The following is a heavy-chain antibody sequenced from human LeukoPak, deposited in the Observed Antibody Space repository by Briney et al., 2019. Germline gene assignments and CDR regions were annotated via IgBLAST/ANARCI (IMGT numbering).Heavy chain of an antibody. V-gene: IGHV3-74*01. CDR1: GFTFSNYW. J-gene: IGHJ4*02. CDR3: ARTAYSDYSLGF. Sequence: GGSLRLSWAAAGFTFSNYWTHWVRQAPGKGLVWVSLISSDVSSTSYADSVKVRFTSSRDNANNTLYLHMSSLRGEDRAVYYCARTAYSDYSLGFWGQGTLVTVSS. CDR2: ISSDVSST. D-gene: IGHD5-12*01.